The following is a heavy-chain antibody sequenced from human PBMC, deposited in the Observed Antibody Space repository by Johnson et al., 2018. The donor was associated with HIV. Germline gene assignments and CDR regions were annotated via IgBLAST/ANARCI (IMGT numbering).Heavy chain of an antibody. V-gene: IGHV3-48*03. CDR2: ISSCGSTI. CDR3: AREWGVITFGGVIPRNAFDI. D-gene: IGHD3-16*02. CDR1: GFTFRSYA. J-gene: IGHJ3*02. Sequence: VQLVESGGGVMQPGKSLRLSCEASGFTFRSYAMHWVRQAPGKGLEWVSYISSCGSTIYYADSVKGRFTISRDNAKNSLYLQMNSLRAEDTAVYYCAREWGVITFGGVIPRNAFDIWGQGTMVTVSS.